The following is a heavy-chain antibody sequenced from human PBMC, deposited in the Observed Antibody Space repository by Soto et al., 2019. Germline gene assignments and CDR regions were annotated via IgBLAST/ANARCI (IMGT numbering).Heavy chain of an antibody. V-gene: IGHV1-18*01. CDR1: GYTFTSYG. CDR3: ARVGIAVAVPGLYYFDY. J-gene: IGHJ4*02. D-gene: IGHD6-19*01. CDR2: ISTYNGNT. Sequence: QVQLVQSGAEVKKPGASVKVSCKASGYTFTSYGISWVRQAPGQGLEWMGWISTYNGNTNYAQKLQGRVTMTTDTSTSTVYMELRRLRSDDRAVYYCARVGIAVAVPGLYYFDYWGQGTLATVSS.